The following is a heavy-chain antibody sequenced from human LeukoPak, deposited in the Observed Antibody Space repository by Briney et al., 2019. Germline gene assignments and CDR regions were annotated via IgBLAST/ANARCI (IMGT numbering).Heavy chain of an antibody. Sequence: ASVKVSCKASGYTFTSYYMHWVRQAPGQGLEWMGIINPSGGSTSYAQKFQGRLTMTRDTSTSTVYMELSSLRSEDTAVYYCARDEGSYGCDYWGQGTLVTVSS. V-gene: IGHV1-46*01. J-gene: IGHJ4*02. D-gene: IGHD5-18*01. CDR1: GYTFTSYY. CDR2: INPSGGST. CDR3: ARDEGSYGCDY.